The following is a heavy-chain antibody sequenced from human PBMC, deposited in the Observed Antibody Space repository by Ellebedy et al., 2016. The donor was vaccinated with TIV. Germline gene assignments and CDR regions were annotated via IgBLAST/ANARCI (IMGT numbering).Heavy chain of an antibody. CDR3: ARGLGGPHFDY. V-gene: IGHV3-7*03. J-gene: IGHJ4*02. CDR2: IKQDGSEK. CDR1: GFSFNSYA. Sequence: GESLKISCAASGFSFNSYAMSWVRQAPGKGLEWVANIKQDGSEKYYVDSVKGRFTISRDNAKNSLYLQMNSLRAEDTAVYYCARGLGGPHFDYWGQGTLVTVSS. D-gene: IGHD3-16*01.